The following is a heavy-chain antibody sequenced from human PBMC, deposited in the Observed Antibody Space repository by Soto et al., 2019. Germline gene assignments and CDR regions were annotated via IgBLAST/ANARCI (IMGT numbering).Heavy chain of an antibody. CDR1: GFTFSSYA. CDR2: ISSNGGST. J-gene: IGHJ4*02. D-gene: IGHD2-2*02. Sequence: GGSLRLSCSASGFTFSSYAMHWVRQAPGKGLEYVSAISSNGGSTYYADSVKGRFTISRDNSKNTLYLQMSSLRAEDTAVYYCVKDRVDGWLGNGDPAGIFDYWGQGTLVTVSS. CDR3: VKDRVDGWLGNGDPAGIFDY. V-gene: IGHV3-64D*09.